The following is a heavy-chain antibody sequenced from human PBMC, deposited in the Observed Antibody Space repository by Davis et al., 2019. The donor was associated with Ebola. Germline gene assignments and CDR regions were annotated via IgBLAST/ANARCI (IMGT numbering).Heavy chain of an antibody. V-gene: IGHV3-7*01. CDR1: GFTFSSYW. Sequence: GSLRLSCAASGFTFSSYWMSWVRQAPGKGLEWVANIKQDGSEKYYVDSVKGRFSISRDNAKKSLCLQMKSLRAEDTAVYYCARDTSCTTTSCYVHYSGLDVWGKGTTVTVSS. CDR3: ARDTSCTTTSCYVHYSGLDV. J-gene: IGHJ6*04. CDR2: IKQDGSEK. D-gene: IGHD2-2*01.